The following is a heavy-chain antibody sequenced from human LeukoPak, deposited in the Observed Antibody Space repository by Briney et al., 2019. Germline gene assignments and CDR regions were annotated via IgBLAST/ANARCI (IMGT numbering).Heavy chain of an antibody. D-gene: IGHD3-10*01. CDR1: GFTFTSSA. Sequence: GTSVKVSCKASGFTFTSSAMQWVRQSRGQRLGWIGWIVVGSGNTNYAQKFQERVTITRDTSTSTAYMELSSLRSEETAVYYCAAAGITMVRGVIDAFDIWGQGTMVTVSS. J-gene: IGHJ3*02. CDR2: IVVGSGNT. V-gene: IGHV1-58*02. CDR3: AAAGITMVRGVIDAFDI.